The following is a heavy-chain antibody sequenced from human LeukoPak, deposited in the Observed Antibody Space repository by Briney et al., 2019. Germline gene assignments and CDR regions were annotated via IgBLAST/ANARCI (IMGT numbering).Heavy chain of an antibody. CDR2: GRENGTST. CDR1: GFTFSSYA. V-gene: IGHV3-23*01. D-gene: IGHD1-26*01. Sequence: PGGSLRLSCGASGFTFSSYAMSWVRQAPGKALEWVSAGRENGTSTQYASSGKRRFTTSRDNSKNTLFLQMNSLRAEDTAIYYCAKYGPQDSGSSHFDYWGQGALVTVSS. J-gene: IGHJ4*02. CDR3: AKYGPQDSGSSHFDY.